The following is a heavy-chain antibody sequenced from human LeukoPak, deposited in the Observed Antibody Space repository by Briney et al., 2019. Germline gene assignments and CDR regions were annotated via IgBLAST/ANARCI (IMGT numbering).Heavy chain of an antibody. J-gene: IGHJ5*02. Sequence: ASVKISCKVSGYTFTDYYMHWVQQAPGKGLEWMGLVDPEDGETIYAEKFQGRVTITADPSTDTVYMELSSLRSEDTGVYYCATPSGGGSYDHWFDPWGQGTLVTVSS. CDR2: VDPEDGET. D-gene: IGHD2-15*01. V-gene: IGHV1-69-2*01. CDR1: GYTFTDYY. CDR3: ATPSGGGSYDHWFDP.